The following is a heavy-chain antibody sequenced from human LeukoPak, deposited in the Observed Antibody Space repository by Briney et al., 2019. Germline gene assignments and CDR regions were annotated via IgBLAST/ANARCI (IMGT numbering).Heavy chain of an antibody. J-gene: IGHJ4*02. CDR2: IYYSGST. CDR1: GGSISSYY. V-gene: IGHV4-59*01. Sequence: KPSETLSLTCTVSGGSISSYYWSWIRQPPGKGLEWIGYIYYSGSTNYNPSLKSRVTISVDTSKNQFSLKLSSVTAADTAVYYCARDSWYYDSSGYYSPVFDYWGQGTLVTVSS. CDR3: ARDSWYYDSSGYYSPVFDY. D-gene: IGHD3-22*01.